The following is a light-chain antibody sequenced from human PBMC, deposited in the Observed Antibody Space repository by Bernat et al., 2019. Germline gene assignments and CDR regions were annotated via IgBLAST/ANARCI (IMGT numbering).Light chain of an antibody. V-gene: IGLV4-69*01. Sequence: QLVLTQSPSASASLGASVKLTCTLSSGHSSYAIAWHQQQPEKGPRYLMKLNSDGSHSKGDGIPDRFSGSSSGAERYLTISSLQSGDEADYDCQTWGTGVVCGGGTKLTVL. CDR1: SGHSSYA. CDR3: QTWGTGVV. CDR2: LNSDGSH. J-gene: IGLJ2*01.